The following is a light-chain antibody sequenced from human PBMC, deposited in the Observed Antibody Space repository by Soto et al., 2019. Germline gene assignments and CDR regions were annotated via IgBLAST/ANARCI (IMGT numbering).Light chain of an antibody. CDR1: QSLSAF. Sequence: EIVLTQSPGTLSLSPGERATLSCRASQSLSAFLAWYQQQPGQAPRLLIYGASTRATGIPDRFSGSGSGTDFTLTISRLEPEDFGVYYCQQYGFSPKYTFGQGTKLEI. CDR2: GAS. V-gene: IGKV3-20*01. J-gene: IGKJ2*01. CDR3: QQYGFSPKYT.